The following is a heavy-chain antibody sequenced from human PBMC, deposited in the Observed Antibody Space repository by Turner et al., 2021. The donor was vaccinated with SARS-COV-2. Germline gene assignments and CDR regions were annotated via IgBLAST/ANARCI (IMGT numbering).Heavy chain of an antibody. V-gene: IGHV3-23*01. CDR2: ISGSGGST. CDR1: GFTFSSYA. D-gene: IGHD1-26*01. CDR3: AKDLSGSYYTPSSFRVSEFDY. J-gene: IGHJ4*02. Sequence: EVQLLESGGGLVQPGGSLRLSCAASGFTFSSYAMSWVRQAPGKGLEWVSAISGSGGSTYYADSVKGRFTISRDNSKNTLYLQMNSLRAEDTAVYYCAKDLSGSYYTPSSFRVSEFDYWGQGTLVTVSS.